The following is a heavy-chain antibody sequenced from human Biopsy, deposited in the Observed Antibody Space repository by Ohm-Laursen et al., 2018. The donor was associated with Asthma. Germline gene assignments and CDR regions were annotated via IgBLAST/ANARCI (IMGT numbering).Heavy chain of an antibody. J-gene: IGHJ6*02. V-gene: IGHV3-30*03. D-gene: IGHD2-21*01. Sequence: SLRFSCTATGFTFSTYGMHWVRQAPGKGLEWVAFIAWDGINSYYADSVKGRFTTSRDNSRNTLYLQKNSLRADDTAVYYCARAGESDLVGGLDVWGQGTTVIVS. CDR1: GFTFSTYG. CDR2: IAWDGINS. CDR3: ARAGESDLVGGLDV.